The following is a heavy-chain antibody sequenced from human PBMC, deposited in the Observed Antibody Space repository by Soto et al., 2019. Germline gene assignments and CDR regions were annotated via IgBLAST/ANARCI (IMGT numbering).Heavy chain of an antibody. CDR1: GYTFISFY. CDR3: ARLATVTPPYYFDY. CDR2: INPNGGST. Sequence: QVQLVQSGAEVKKPGASVKVSCKASGYTFISFYVHWVRQAPGQGLEWMGVINPNGGSTAYAQKFQCRVTMTRDTSTSTVYMELSSLRSEDTAVYYCARLATVTPPYYFDYWGQGTLVTVSS. J-gene: IGHJ4*02. V-gene: IGHV1-46*01. D-gene: IGHD4-17*01.